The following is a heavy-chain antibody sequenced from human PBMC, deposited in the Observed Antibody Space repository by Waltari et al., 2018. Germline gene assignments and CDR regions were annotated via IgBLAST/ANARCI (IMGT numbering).Heavy chain of an antibody. V-gene: IGHV3-66*02. D-gene: IGHD1-1*01. Sequence: EVYLEQSGGGWVQPGGSLNPPCAASGATIDSNYMNGIRQAPGKGLQWISVIFADGTTHYADSVRGRFAISRDTSENTLYLQLSGLRPDDSGFYYCARAGHPNSWGQGALVTVSS. J-gene: IGHJ1*01. CDR2: IFADGTT. CDR3: ARAGHPNS. CDR1: GATIDSNY.